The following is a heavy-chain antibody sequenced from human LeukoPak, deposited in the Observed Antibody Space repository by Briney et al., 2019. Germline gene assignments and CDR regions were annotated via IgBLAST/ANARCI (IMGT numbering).Heavy chain of an antibody. CDR2: ISDSGSNV. D-gene: IGHD6-6*01. Sequence: GGSLRLSCAASGFXFSNYNIDWVRQAPGKGQEWVSSISDSGSNVYYTDSVKGRFTISRDNAKNSLYLQMNSLRAEDTAVYYCAKEGRSSTPGYWGQGTLVTVSS. CDR1: GFXFSNYN. J-gene: IGHJ4*02. CDR3: AKEGRSSTPGY. V-gene: IGHV3-21*01.